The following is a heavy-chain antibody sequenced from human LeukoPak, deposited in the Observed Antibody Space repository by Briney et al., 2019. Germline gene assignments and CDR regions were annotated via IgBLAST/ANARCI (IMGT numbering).Heavy chain of an antibody. Sequence: GESLQISCKVSGYSFPSYWITWVRQVPGKGLEWMGRIAPSDSYTNYNPSFEGHVTMSVEKSITTVYLQWSSLKASDTAMYYCVRQPPGVYDTTQNWFDPWGQGTLDTVSS. V-gene: IGHV5-10-1*01. CDR2: IAPSDSYT. D-gene: IGHD3-22*01. CDR1: GYSFPSYW. J-gene: IGHJ5*02. CDR3: VRQPPGVYDTTQNWFDP.